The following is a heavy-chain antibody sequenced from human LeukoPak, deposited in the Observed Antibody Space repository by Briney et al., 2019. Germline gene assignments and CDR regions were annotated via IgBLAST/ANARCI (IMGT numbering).Heavy chain of an antibody. CDR1: GYTFTSYD. D-gene: IGHD5-24*01. J-gene: IGHJ4*02. V-gene: IGHV1-8*01. CDR2: MNPNSGNT. CDR3: ARENRRWLIRRFDY. Sequence: GASVKVSCKASGYTFTSYDINWVRQATGQGLEWMGWMNPNSGNTGYAQKFQGRVTMTRNTSISTAYMELSSLRSEDTAVYYCARENRRWLIRRFDYWGQGTLVTVSS.